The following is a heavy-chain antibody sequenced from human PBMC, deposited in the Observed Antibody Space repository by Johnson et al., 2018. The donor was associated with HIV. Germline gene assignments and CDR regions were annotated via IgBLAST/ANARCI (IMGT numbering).Heavy chain of an antibody. CDR1: GFFFDDYG. J-gene: IGHJ3*01. D-gene: IGHD6-6*01. CDR3: ARDPGPGSSSHERSWGGFDL. Sequence: VQLVESGGGLERPGGSLRLSCAASGFFFDDYGMTWVRQPPGRGLEWVSSISWDSGTIGYADSVKGRFTISRDNAKISLYLQMNSLRAEDTAVYYCARDPGPGSSSHERSWGGFDLWGQGTMVTVSS. CDR2: ISWDSGTI. V-gene: IGHV3-20*04.